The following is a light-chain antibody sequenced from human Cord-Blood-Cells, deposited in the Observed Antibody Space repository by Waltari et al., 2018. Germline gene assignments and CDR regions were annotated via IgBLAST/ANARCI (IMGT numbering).Light chain of an antibody. CDR2: AAS. CDR1: QSISSY. Sequence: DIQMTQSPSSLSASVGDRVTITCRASQSISSYLNWYQQKPGKDPKLLIYAASSLHSGVPSRFSGSGSGTDFTLTISSLQPEDFATYYCQQSYSTPYTFGQGTKLEIK. V-gene: IGKV1-39*01. CDR3: QQSYSTPYT. J-gene: IGKJ2*01.